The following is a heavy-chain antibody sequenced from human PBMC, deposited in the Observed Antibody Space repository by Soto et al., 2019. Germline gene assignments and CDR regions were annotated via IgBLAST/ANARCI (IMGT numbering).Heavy chain of an antibody. CDR2: ISETGSST. J-gene: IGHJ6*03. CDR1: AFTFNTYA. Sequence: EVQLLESGGGLVQPGGSLRLSCAASAFTFNTYAMSWVRQAPGKGLEWVSGISETGSSTYHADSVKGRFTISRDNSKNTLYLQMNSLRAEATAIYYCAKMRGRYHGSAAGAYMEVWGKGTTVTVSS. V-gene: IGHV3-23*01. D-gene: IGHD3-16*02. CDR3: AKMRGRYHGSAAGAYMEV.